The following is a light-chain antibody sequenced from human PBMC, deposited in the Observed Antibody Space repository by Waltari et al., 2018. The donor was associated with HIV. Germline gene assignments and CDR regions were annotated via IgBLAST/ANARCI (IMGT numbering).Light chain of an antibody. V-gene: IGLV1-51*02. J-gene: IGLJ3*02. Sequence: QPVLTQPPSVSAAPGQKATISCSGSSSNIENNHVSWYQPFPRTAPKLLIFQNKKRPAVIADRFSGTKSGTSAALGITGRQTGDEADYYCGTWDSSLSAGVFGGGTKLTVL. CDR3: GTWDSSLSAGV. CDR2: QNK. CDR1: SSNIENNH.